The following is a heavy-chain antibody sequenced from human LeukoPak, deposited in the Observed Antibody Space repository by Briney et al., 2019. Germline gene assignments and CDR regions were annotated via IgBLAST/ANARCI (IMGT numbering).Heavy chain of an antibody. J-gene: IGHJ5*02. CDR1: GYTFTSYG. CDR3: ARVRWSYYDFWSGYYTGDWFDP. CDR2: ISAYNGNT. D-gene: IGHD3-3*01. Sequence: ASVKVSCKASGYTFTSYGISWVRQAPGQGLEWMGWISAYNGNTNYAQKLQGRVTMTTDTSTSTAYMELRSLRSDDTAVYYCARVRWSYYDFWSGYYTGDWFDPWGQGTLVTVSS. V-gene: IGHV1-18*01.